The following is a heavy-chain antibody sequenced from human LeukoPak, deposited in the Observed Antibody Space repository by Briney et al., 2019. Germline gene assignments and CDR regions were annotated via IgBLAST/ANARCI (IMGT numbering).Heavy chain of an antibody. J-gene: IGHJ3*02. Sequence: ASLKVSCKASGYTLTSYDINWVRQATGQALEWMGWMNRGCGKTGHAQTLQGRDSSSGNDSISTAYMELSRLRSEGAAVYFCARGRCSSTSCYSPDAFDIWGQETMVTVSS. V-gene: IGHV1-8*03. CDR2: MNRGCGKT. CDR1: GYTLTSYD. CDR3: ARGRCSSTSCYSPDAFDI. D-gene: IGHD2-2*01.